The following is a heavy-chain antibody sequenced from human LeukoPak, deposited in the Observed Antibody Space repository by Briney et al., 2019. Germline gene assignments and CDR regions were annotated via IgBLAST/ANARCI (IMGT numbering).Heavy chain of an antibody. D-gene: IGHD3-3*01. CDR1: GFTFSSYS. J-gene: IGHJ5*02. CDR3: ARSSVNWFDP. Sequence: GGSLRLSCAASGFTFSSYSMNWVRQAPGKGLEWMGIIYPGDSQTRYSPSFQGQVTISADKFISTAYLQWSSLKASDTAIYYCARSSVNWFDPWGQGTLVTVSS. CDR2: IYPGDSQT. V-gene: IGHV5-51*01.